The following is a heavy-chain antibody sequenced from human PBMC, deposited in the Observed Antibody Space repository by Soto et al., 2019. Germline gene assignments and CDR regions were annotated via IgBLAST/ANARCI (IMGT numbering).Heavy chain of an antibody. D-gene: IGHD3-10*01. V-gene: IGHV4-34*01. Sequence: SETLSLTCAVYGGSFSGYYWSWIRQPPGKGLEWIGEINHSGSTNYNPSLKSRVTISVDTSKNPFSLKLSSVTAADTAVYYCARGRDYYGSGSYEVRLPFNWFDPWGQGTLVTVSS. CDR3: ARGRDYYGSGSYEVRLPFNWFDP. J-gene: IGHJ5*02. CDR1: GGSFSGYY. CDR2: INHSGST.